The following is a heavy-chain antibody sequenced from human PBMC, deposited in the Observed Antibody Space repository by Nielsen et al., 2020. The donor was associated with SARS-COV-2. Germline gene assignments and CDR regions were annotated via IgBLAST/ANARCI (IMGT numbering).Heavy chain of an antibody. D-gene: IGHD2-2*01. Sequence: GESLKISCKASGYSFTNYWIGWVRQMPGKGLEWMGVISHGDSDTRYSPAFQGQVTISADQSITTAYLQWSSLKASDTAIYYCARQGRFCSRTTCSRNYFDSWGQGTLVTVFS. CDR1: GYSFTNYW. J-gene: IGHJ4*02. CDR3: ARQGRFCSRTTCSRNYFDS. CDR2: ISHGDSDT. V-gene: IGHV5-51*01.